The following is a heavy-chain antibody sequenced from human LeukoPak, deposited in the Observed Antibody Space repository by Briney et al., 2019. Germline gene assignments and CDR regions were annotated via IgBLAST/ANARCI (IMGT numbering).Heavy chain of an antibody. J-gene: IGHJ4*02. CDR3: ATQYYYDTSGYSPFDY. V-gene: IGHV4-39*01. Sequence: SETLSLTCTVSGGSISSSSYYWGWIRQPPGKGLEWVGSIYYTGSTYYNPSLKSRVTISVDTSKSQFSLNLSSVTAADTAVYYCATQYYYDTSGYSPFDYWGQGTLVIVSS. D-gene: IGHD3-22*01. CDR1: GGSISSSSYY. CDR2: IYYTGST.